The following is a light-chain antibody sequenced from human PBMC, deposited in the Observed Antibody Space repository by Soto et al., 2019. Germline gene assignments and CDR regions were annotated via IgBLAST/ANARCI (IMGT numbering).Light chain of an antibody. J-gene: IGKJ4*01. CDR3: QQYDNYPLN. V-gene: IGKV1-33*01. CDR2: DAS. CDR1: QVISKF. Sequence: DIQMTQSPSSLSASVGDRVTITCRASQVISKFLNWYQLKPGKAPKLLIFDASELETGVTSRFSGHRSGTDFSFIISSLQPEDIATYYCQQYDNYPLNFGGGTRWIS.